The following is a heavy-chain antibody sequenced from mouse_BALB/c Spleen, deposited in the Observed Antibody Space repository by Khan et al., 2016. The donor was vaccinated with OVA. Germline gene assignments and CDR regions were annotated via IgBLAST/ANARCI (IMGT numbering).Heavy chain of an antibody. Sequence: EVMLVESGGGLVKPGGSLKLSCAPSGFAFSSYDMSWVRQTPEKRLEWVATISGTGIYTYYPDSVKGRFPISRANARNPRYLQMSSLKSDDAAFYYCAGPSYYGTPWFTYWGQGTLVTVSA. CDR3: AGPSYYGTPWFTY. CDR2: ISGTGIYT. CDR1: GFAFSSYD. D-gene: IGHD2-10*01. V-gene: IGHV5-9*02. J-gene: IGHJ3*01.